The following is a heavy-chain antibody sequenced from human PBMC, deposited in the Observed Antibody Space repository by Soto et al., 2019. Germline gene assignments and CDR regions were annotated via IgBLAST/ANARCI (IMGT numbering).Heavy chain of an antibody. CDR2: IIPILGIA. Sequence: QVQLVQSGAEVKKPGSSVKVSCKASGGTFSSYTISWVRQAPGQGLEWMGRIIPILGIANYAQKFQGRVTITADKSTSTAYMELSSLRSEDTAVYYCARVALEGHRGDYWGQGTLVTVSS. CDR3: ARVALEGHRGDY. J-gene: IGHJ4*02. V-gene: IGHV1-69*02. CDR1: GGTFSSYT.